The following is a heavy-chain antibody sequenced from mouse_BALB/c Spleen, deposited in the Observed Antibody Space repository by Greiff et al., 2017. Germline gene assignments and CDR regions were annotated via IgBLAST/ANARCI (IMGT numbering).Heavy chain of an antibody. D-gene: IGHD1-1*01. CDR2: ISSGSSTI. CDR3: ARATVVAIDY. Sequence: DVKLVESGGGLVQPGGSRKLSCAASGFTFSSFGMHWVRQAPEKGLEWVAYISSGSSTIYYADTVKGRFTISRDNPKNTLFLQMTSLRSEDTAMYYCARATVVAIDYWGQGTTLTVSS. CDR1: GFTFSSFG. J-gene: IGHJ2*01. V-gene: IGHV5-17*02.